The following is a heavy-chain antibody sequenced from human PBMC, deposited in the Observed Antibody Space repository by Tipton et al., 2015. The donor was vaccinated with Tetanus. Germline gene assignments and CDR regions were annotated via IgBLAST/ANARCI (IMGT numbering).Heavy chain of an antibody. CDR3: ARDPRGYCSGGSCYNDAFDI. D-gene: IGHD2-15*01. V-gene: IGHV3-9*02. Sequence: SLRLSCAASGFTSDDYAMHWVRQAPGKGLEWVSGISWNSGSIGYADSVKGRFTISRDNAKNSLYLQMNSLRAEDTAVYYCARDPRGYCSGGSCYNDAFDIWGQGTMVTVSS. CDR2: ISWNSGSI. CDR1: GFTSDDYA. J-gene: IGHJ3*02.